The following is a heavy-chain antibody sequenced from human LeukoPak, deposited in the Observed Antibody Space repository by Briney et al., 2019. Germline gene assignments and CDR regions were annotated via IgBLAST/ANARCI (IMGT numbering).Heavy chain of an antibody. CDR3: ARDETAMVLGAFDI. CDR1: GFTFSDYY. Sequence: PGGSLRLSCAASGFTFSDYYMSWIRQAPGKGLEWASYISSSGSTIYYADSVKGRFTISRDNAKNSLYLQMNSLRAEDTAVYYCARDETAMVLGAFDIWGQGTMVTVSS. CDR2: ISSSGSTI. V-gene: IGHV3-11*01. J-gene: IGHJ3*02. D-gene: IGHD5-18*01.